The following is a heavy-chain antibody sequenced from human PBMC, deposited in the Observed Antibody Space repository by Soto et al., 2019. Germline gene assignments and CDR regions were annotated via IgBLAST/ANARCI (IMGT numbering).Heavy chain of an antibody. V-gene: IGHV1-69*13. J-gene: IGHJ6*01. D-gene: IGHD6-13*01. Sequence: SVKVSCKASGGTFSSYAISWVRQAPGQGLEWMGGIIPIFGTANYAQKFQGRVTITADESTSTAYMELSSLRSEDTAVYYCALRYSSSWGYYYYYGMDVWGQGTTVTVLL. CDR2: IIPIFGTA. CDR1: GGTFSSYA. CDR3: ALRYSSSWGYYYYYGMDV.